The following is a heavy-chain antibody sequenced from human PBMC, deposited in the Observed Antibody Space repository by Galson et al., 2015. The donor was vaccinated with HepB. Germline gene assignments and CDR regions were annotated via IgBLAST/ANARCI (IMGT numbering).Heavy chain of an antibody. V-gene: IGHV3-13*01. Sequence: SLRLSCAASGFTFSSYDMHWVRQATGKGLEWVSAIGTAGDTYYPGSVKGRFTISRENAKNSLYLQMNSLRAGDTAVYYCARRAPSTSYGDYYFDYWGQGTLVTVSS. CDR2: IGTAGDT. J-gene: IGHJ4*02. CDR3: ARRAPSTSYGDYYFDY. CDR1: GFTFSSYD. D-gene: IGHD4-17*01.